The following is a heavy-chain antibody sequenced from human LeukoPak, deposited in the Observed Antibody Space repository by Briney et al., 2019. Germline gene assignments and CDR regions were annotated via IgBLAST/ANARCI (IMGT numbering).Heavy chain of an antibody. CDR3: ARAGSLWFGESKLDY. CDR2: INSDGSIT. Sequence: GGSLRLSCAASGFTFTTYWMHWVPQAPGKGLVWVSHINSDGSITSYADSVKGRFTISRDNAKNTLYLQMNSLRAEDTAVFYCARAGSLWFGESKLDYWGQGTLVTVS. J-gene: IGHJ4*02. CDR1: GFTFTTYW. D-gene: IGHD3-10*01. V-gene: IGHV3-74*01.